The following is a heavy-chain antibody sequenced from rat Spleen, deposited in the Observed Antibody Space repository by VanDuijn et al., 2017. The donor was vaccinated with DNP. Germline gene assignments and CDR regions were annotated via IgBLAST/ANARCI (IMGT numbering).Heavy chain of an antibody. Sequence: EVQLQESGPGLVKPSQSLSLTCSVTGYSITSNYWGWIRKFPGNKMEYIGHISYSGSTNYNPALKSRISITRDTSKNQFFLQLNSVTTEDTATYYCARGLNYGGYSYSWYFDFWGPGTMVTVSS. CDR3: ARGLNYGGYSYSWYFDF. V-gene: IGHV3-1*01. D-gene: IGHD1-11*01. CDR2: ISYSGST. CDR1: GYSITSNY. J-gene: IGHJ1*01.